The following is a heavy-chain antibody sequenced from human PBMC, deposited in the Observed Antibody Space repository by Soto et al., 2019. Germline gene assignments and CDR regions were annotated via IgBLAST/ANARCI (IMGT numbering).Heavy chain of an antibody. CDR2: IYYSGST. CDR1: GGSISSGDYY. D-gene: IGHD3-22*01. Sequence: SETLSLTCSVSGGSISSGDYYWSWIRQPPGKGLEWIGYIYYSGSTYYNPSLKSRVTISVDTSKNQFSLKLSSVTAADTAVYYCDRFLSYYYDSSGYYLRAFDIWGQGTMVTVSS. V-gene: IGHV4-30-4*01. CDR3: DRFLSYYYDSSGYYLRAFDI. J-gene: IGHJ3*02.